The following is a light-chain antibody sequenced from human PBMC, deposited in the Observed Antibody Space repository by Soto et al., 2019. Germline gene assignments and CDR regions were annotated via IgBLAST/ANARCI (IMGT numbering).Light chain of an antibody. J-gene: IGKJ4*01. V-gene: IGKV4-1*01. CDR2: WAS. Sequence: DIVMTQSPDSLAVSLGERATIKCKSSQSVLSSSNNKNYLAWYQQTPGQPPKLLIYWASTRASGVPDRFSGSGSGTDFTLTISSLQSADVAVYYCQQYYTTPLTFGGGTKVEIK. CDR1: QSVLSSSNNKNY. CDR3: QQYYTTPLT.